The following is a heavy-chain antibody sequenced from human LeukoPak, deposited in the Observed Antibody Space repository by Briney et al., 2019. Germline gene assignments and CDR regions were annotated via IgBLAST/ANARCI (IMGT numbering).Heavy chain of an antibody. J-gene: IGHJ6*03. V-gene: IGHV4-34*01. CDR3: ARVPHYYYYYMDV. CDR1: GGSFSGYY. CDR2: INHSGST. Sequence: PSATLSLTCAVYGGSFSGYYWSWIRQPPGKGLEWIGEINHSGSTNYNPSLKSRVTISVDTSKNQFSLKLSSVTAADTAVYYCARVPHYYYYYMDVWGKGTTVTVSS.